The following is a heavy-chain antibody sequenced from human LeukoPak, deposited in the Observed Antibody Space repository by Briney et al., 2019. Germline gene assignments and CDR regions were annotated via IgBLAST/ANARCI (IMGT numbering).Heavy chain of an antibody. CDR2: IKQDGSEK. CDR3: AREGPGDDFDY. Sequence: GGSLRLSCATSGFTFSTYWMSWVRQAPGKGLEWVANIKQDGSEKYYVDSVKGRFTISRDNAKNSLHLQMNSLRAEDTAVYYCAREGPGDDFDYWGQGTLVTVSP. J-gene: IGHJ4*02. D-gene: IGHD7-27*01. V-gene: IGHV3-7*01. CDR1: GFTFSTYW.